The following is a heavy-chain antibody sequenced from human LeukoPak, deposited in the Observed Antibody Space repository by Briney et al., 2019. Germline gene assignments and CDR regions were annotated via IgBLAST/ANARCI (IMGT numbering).Heavy chain of an antibody. CDR3: AGDGYGDHPFDY. Sequence: ASVKVPCKASGYTFTSYAMHWVRQAPGQRLEWMGWINAGNGNTKYSQKFQGRVTITRDTSASTAYMELSSLRSEDTAVYYCAGDGYGDHPFDYWGQGTLVTVSS. J-gene: IGHJ4*02. CDR2: INAGNGNT. V-gene: IGHV1-3*01. CDR1: GYTFTSYA. D-gene: IGHD4-17*01.